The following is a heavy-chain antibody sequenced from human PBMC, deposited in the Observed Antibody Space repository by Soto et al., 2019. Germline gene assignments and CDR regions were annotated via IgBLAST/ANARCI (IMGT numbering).Heavy chain of an antibody. J-gene: IGHJ6*02. CDR3: AKVLPDDFWSGSPLVCMDL. D-gene: IGHD3-3*01. Sequence: GGSLRLSCAASGSAFRTYGMHWVRQAPGKGLEWVALISYDGSDEYYADSVKGRFTISRDNSKNTLYLQMNSLRAADTAVYYCAKVLPDDFWSGSPLVCMDLWGQVPPFTFSS. CDR1: GSAFRTYG. CDR2: ISYDGSDE. V-gene: IGHV3-30*18.